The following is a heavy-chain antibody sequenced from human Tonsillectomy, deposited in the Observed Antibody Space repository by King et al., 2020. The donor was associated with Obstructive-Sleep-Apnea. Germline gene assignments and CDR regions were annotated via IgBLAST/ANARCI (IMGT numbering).Heavy chain of an antibody. J-gene: IGHJ6*02. D-gene: IGHD3-10*01. CDR3: SRDSFYGSGSHPKIYYYYGMDL. Sequence: VQLVESGGDLVQPGGSLRLSCAASGFTFSDYWMHWVRQAPGKGLMWVSRISPDGSSTAYADSVQGRFIVSRDNAKNTMYLHMNSLRADDTAVYYCSRDSFYGSGSHPKIYYYYGMDLWGQGTTVTVSS. CDR1: GFTFSDYW. CDR2: ISPDGSST. V-gene: IGHV3-74*01.